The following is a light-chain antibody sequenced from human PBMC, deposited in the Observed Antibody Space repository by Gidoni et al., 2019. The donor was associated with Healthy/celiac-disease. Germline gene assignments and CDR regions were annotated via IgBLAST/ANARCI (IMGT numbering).Light chain of an antibody. Sequence: DIQMTQSPSSLSASVGDRVTITGQASQDISNYLNWYQQKPGKAPKLLIYDASNLETGVPSRFSGSGSGTDFTFTISSLQTEDIATYYCQQYDNLPYTFGQGTKLEIK. J-gene: IGKJ2*01. CDR3: QQYDNLPYT. CDR1: QDISNY. V-gene: IGKV1-33*01. CDR2: DAS.